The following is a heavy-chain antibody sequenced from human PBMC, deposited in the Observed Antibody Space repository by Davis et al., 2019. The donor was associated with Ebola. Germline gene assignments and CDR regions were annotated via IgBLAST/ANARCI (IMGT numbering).Heavy chain of an antibody. CDR1: GGSFSGYY. V-gene: IGHV4-34*01. D-gene: IGHD6-19*01. CDR2: INHSGST. CDR3: ARATPGYSSGWFYFDY. J-gene: IGHJ4*02. Sequence: SETLSLTCAVYGGSFSGYYWSWIRQPPGKGLEWIGEINHSGSTNYNPSLKSRVTISVDTSKNQFSLKLSSVTAADTAVYYCARATPGYSSGWFYFDYWGQGTLVTVSS.